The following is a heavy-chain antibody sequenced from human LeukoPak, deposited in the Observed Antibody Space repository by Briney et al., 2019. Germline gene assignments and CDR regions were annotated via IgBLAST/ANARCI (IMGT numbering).Heavy chain of an antibody. CDR1: GFTFSRYW. CDR3: ARVNDDSSGYRDFDI. J-gene: IGHJ3*02. Sequence: QTGGSLRLSCAVSGFTFSRYWMIWVRQAPGKGLEWVANIKQDGSEKKYVDSVKGRFSISRDNAKNSLYLQMNSLRVEDTAVYYCARVNDDSSGYRDFDIWGQGTMVTVSS. V-gene: IGHV3-7*01. CDR2: IKQDGSEK. D-gene: IGHD3-22*01.